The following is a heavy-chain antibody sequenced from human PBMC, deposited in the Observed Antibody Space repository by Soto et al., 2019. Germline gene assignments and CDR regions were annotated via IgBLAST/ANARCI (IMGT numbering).Heavy chain of an antibody. Sequence: GGSLRLSCAASGFTFSSYGMSWVRQAPGKGLEWVSAISGSGGSTYYADSVKGRFTISRDNSKNTLYLQMNSLRAEDTAVYYCAKDLRIDGSSFFDYWGQGTLVTVSS. J-gene: IGHJ4*02. CDR2: ISGSGGST. V-gene: IGHV3-23*01. D-gene: IGHD6-6*01. CDR1: GFTFSSYG. CDR3: AKDLRIDGSSFFDY.